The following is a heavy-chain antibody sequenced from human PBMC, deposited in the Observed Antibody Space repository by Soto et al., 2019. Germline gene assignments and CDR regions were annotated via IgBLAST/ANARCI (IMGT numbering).Heavy chain of an antibody. CDR3: ARLYCSGTSCHGDSSSPYFDY. CDR1: GGSISSSSYY. J-gene: IGHJ4*02. Sequence: SETLSLTCTVSGGSISSSSYYWGWIRQPPGKGLEWIGSIYYSGSTYYNPSLKSRVTISVDTSKNQFSLKLSSVTAADTAVYYCARLYCSGTSCHGDSSSPYFDYWGQGTLVTVSS. CDR2: IYYSGST. V-gene: IGHV4-39*01. D-gene: IGHD2-2*01.